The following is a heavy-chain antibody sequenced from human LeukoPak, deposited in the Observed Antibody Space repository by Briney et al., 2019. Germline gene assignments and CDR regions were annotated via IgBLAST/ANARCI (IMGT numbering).Heavy chain of an antibody. CDR1: GFTFSSYA. CDR3: AKTLRYFDWSPGDAFDI. J-gene: IGHJ3*02. CDR2: IIDSGDIT. V-gene: IGHV3-23*01. D-gene: IGHD3-9*01. Sequence: GGSLRLSCEASGFTFSSYAMSWVRQAPGKGLEWVSGIIDSGDITYYANSVKGRFTISRDNSKNTLYLQMNSLRAEDTAVYYCAKTLRYFDWSPGDAFDIWGQGTMVTVSS.